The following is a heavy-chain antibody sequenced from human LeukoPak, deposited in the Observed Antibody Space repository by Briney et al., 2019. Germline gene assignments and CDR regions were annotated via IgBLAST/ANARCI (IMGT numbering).Heavy chain of an antibody. J-gene: IGHJ4*02. CDR3: ARSVDTAMVTFGY. Sequence: GESLKISCKGSGYSFTSDWIGWVRQMPGKGLEWMGIIYPGDSDTRYSPSFQGQVTISADKSISTAYLQWSSLKASDTAMYYCARSVDTAMVTFGYWGQGTLVTVSS. V-gene: IGHV5-51*01. CDR1: GYSFTSDW. D-gene: IGHD5-18*01. CDR2: IYPGDSDT.